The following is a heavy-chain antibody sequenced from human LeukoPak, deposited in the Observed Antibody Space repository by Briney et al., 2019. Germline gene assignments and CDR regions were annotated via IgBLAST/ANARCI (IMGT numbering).Heavy chain of an antibody. CDR1: GGPFSGYY. CDR2: INHSGST. D-gene: IGHD1-14*01. J-gene: IGHJ6*02. Sequence: SETLSLTCAVYGGPFSGYYWSWIRQPPGKGLEWIGEINHSGSTNYNPSLKSRVTISVDTSKNQFSLKLSSVTAADTAVYYCARAIRNSYYYYYGMDVWGQGTTVTVSS. V-gene: IGHV4-34*01. CDR3: ARAIRNSYYYYYGMDV.